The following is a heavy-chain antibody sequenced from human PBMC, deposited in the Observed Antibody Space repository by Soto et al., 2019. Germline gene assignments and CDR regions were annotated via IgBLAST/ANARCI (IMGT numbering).Heavy chain of an antibody. V-gene: IGHV1-69*13. Sequence: GASVKVSCKASGVTFSSYAISWVRQAPGQGLEWMGGIIPIFGTANYAQKFQGRVTITADESTSTAYMELSSLRSEDTAVYYCARDRIVVVPAAGSNGMDVWGQGTTVTVSS. CDR3: ARDRIVVVPAAGSNGMDV. CDR1: GVTFSSYA. D-gene: IGHD2-2*01. J-gene: IGHJ6*02. CDR2: IIPIFGTA.